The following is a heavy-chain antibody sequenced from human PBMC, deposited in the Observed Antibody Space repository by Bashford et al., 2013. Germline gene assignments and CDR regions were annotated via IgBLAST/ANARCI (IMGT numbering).Heavy chain of an antibody. CDR1: GFTFTDYY. D-gene: IGHD1-26*01. J-gene: IGHJ4*02. CDR3: ARGRRIVGSPEFDY. CDR2: IYPNSGAT. Sequence: VASVKVSCKASGFTFTDYYLYWVRQAPGQGLEWVGWIYPNSGATKYAQKFQGRFTMTRDTSTSTVYMEVSSLRSNDTAVYFCARGRRIVGSPEFDYWGQGTVVTVSS. V-gene: IGHV1-2*02.